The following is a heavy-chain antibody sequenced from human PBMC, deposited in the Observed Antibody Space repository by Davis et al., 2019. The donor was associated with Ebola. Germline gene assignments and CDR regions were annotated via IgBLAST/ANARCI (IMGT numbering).Heavy chain of an antibody. D-gene: IGHD3-3*01. CDR1: GYTFTSYG. J-gene: IGHJ4*02. CDR2: ISAYNGNT. Sequence: ASVKVSCKASGYTFTSYGISWVRQAPGQGLEWMGWISAYNGNTNYAQKLQGRVTMTTDTSTSTAYMELRSLRSDDTAVYYCARGDDTIFGVVIHYFDYWGQGTLVTVSS. V-gene: IGHV1-18*01. CDR3: ARGDDTIFGVVIHYFDY.